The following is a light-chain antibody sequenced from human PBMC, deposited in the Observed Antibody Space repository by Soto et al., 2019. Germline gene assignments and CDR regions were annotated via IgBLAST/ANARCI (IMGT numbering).Light chain of an antibody. Sequence: QSLLTHPPAVSWATGHGVTISCAGSSSHIGAGYDVHWYQQLPGTAPKLLIYGNSNRPSGVPDRFSGSKSGTSASLAITGLQAEDEADYYCQSYDSSLIDYVFGTGTKVTAL. J-gene: IGLJ1*01. CDR2: GNS. CDR1: SSHIGAGYD. V-gene: IGLV1-40*01. CDR3: QSYDSSLIDYV.